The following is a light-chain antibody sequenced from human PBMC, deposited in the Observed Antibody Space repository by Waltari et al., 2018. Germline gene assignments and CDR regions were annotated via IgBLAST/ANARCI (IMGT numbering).Light chain of an antibody. V-gene: IGKV1-5*03. Sequence: DIQMTQSPATLSASVGDRVTITCRASQSISTWLAWYQQKPGKSPNLLIYESSSLESGVPSSFSGSCSGTEFTLAVSGLQPDDFATYYCQQYNSFPITFGPGTRLEIK. CDR2: ESS. CDR1: QSISTW. J-gene: IGKJ5*01. CDR3: QQYNSFPIT.